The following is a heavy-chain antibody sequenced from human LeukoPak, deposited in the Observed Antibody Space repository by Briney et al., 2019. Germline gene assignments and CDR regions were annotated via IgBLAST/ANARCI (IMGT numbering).Heavy chain of an antibody. Sequence: PGGSLRLSCAASGFTFSSYWMSWVRQAPGKGLEWVANIKQDGSEKYYVDSVKGRFTISRDNSKNTLYLQMNSLRAEDTAVYYCAKDRRRVKYYYDSSGYYSFPDYWGQGTLVTVSS. J-gene: IGHJ4*02. CDR2: IKQDGSEK. D-gene: IGHD3-22*01. V-gene: IGHV3-7*03. CDR3: AKDRRRVKYYYDSSGYYSFPDY. CDR1: GFTFSSYW.